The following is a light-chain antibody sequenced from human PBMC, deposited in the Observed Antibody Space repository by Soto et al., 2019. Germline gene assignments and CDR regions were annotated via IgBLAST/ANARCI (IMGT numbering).Light chain of an antibody. CDR2: DAS. CDR1: QSVSSY. J-gene: IGKJ4*01. CDR3: QQRSNWPT. V-gene: IGKV3-11*01. Sequence: EIVLTQSPATLSLSPGDRATLSCRASQSVSSYLAWYQQKPGQAPRLLIYDASNRATGIPARFSGSGSGTDFTLTISSLEPEDFAVYYCQQRSNWPTFGGGTKVDIK.